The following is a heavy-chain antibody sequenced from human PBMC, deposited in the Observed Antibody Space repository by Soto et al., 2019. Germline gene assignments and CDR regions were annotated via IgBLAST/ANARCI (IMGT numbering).Heavy chain of an antibody. Sequence: QVQLQESGPGLVKPSETLSLTCRVSGGSISNHYWSWIRHPPGKGLEWIGYIYYNGNTNYNPSLKSRVTMSVDTSRNQISLKLTTVTAADTAVYYCTRANWYSEYWGQGTLVTVSS. CDR1: GGSISNHY. V-gene: IGHV4-59*11. CDR3: TRANWYSEY. CDR2: IYYNGNT. J-gene: IGHJ4*02. D-gene: IGHD7-27*01.